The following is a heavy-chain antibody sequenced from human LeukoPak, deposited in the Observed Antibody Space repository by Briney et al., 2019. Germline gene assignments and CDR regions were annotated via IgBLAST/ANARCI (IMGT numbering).Heavy chain of an antibody. Sequence: GESLKISCSGSGYSFSTYWVGWVRQMPGKGLEWMGIMYPGDSDTRYSPSFQGQFTISADKSISTAYLQWSSLKASDTAMYYCARRDGYNMGAFDIWGQGTMVTVSS. CDR1: GYSFSTYW. V-gene: IGHV5-51*01. CDR2: MYPGDSDT. CDR3: ARRDGYNMGAFDI. J-gene: IGHJ3*02. D-gene: IGHD5-24*01.